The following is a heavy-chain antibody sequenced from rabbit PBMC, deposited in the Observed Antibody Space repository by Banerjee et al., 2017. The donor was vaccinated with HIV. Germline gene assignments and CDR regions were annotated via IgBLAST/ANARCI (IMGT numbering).Heavy chain of an antibody. V-gene: IGHV1S45*01. D-gene: IGHD8-1*01. J-gene: IGHJ4*01. CDR1: GIDFSSNYY. CDR3: ARDPVGGSKYYNL. CDR2: IYAGSSDNT. Sequence: QQQLEESGGGLVNPGGTLTLTCKASGIDFSSNYYMCWVRQAPGKGLEWIACIYAGSSDNTYYASWAKGRFTITKTSSTTVTLQMTSLTAADTATYFCARDPVGGSKYYNLWGPGTLVTVS.